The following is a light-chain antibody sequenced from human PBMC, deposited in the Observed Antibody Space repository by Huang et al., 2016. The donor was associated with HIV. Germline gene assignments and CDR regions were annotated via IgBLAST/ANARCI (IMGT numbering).Light chain of an antibody. J-gene: IGKJ4*01. CDR2: EVS. V-gene: IGKV2-30*02. CDR3: MQGTHWPLT. Sequence: DVVMTQSPLSLPVTLGQPASISCRSSQSLLHSDGNTYLIWLQQRPGLSPRRLIYEVSIRDSGVPDRFSGSGSGSDFTLRISRVEPEDVGVYYCMQGTHWPLTFGGGTKVEIK. CDR1: QSLLHSDGNTY.